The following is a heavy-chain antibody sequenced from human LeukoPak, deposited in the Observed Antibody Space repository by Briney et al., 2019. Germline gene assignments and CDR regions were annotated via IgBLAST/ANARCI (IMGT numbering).Heavy chain of an antibody. V-gene: IGHV4-59*01. Sequence: SETLSLTCTVSGGSISNYYWNWIRQPPGKGLEYIGYIYYSGNTNHNSSLKSRVTISVDSSKNQFSLKLSSVTAADTAVYFYARAGNFGFLEFDYWGQGTLVTVSS. CDR3: ARAGNFGFLEFDY. J-gene: IGHJ4*02. CDR1: GGSISNYY. D-gene: IGHD3-3*01. CDR2: IYYSGNT.